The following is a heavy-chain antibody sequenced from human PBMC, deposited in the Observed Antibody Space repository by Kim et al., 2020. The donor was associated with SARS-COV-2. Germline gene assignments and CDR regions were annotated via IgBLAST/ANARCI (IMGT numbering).Heavy chain of an antibody. J-gene: IGHJ4*02. D-gene: IGHD5-12*01. CDR3: ARHSRWLQLQV. V-gene: IGHV5-10-1*01. Sequence: TNYSPSFQGHVTISADKSISTAYLQWSSLKASDTAMYYCARHSRWLQLQVWGQGTLVTVSS. CDR2: T.